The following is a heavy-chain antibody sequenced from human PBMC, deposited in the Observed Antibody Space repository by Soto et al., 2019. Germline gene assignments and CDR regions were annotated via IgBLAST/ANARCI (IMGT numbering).Heavy chain of an antibody. CDR3: ARPRGGYCTGGTCHFEF. D-gene: IGHD2-8*02. CDR1: GFIFSNYN. Sequence: EVQLVESGGGLVKPGGSLRLSCVASGFIFSNYNMNWVRLAPGKGLEWVSSISSASTYTYYADSFKGRFTISRDNAENALFLQMNSLRAEDTAVYYCARPRGGYCTGGTCHFEFWGPGSLVTVSS. V-gene: IGHV3-21*06. J-gene: IGHJ4*02. CDR2: ISSASTYT.